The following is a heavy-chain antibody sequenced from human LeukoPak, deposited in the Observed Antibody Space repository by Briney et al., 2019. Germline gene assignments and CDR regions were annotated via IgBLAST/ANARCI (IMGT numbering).Heavy chain of an antibody. Sequence: GGSLRLSCAASGFTFSSYAMSWVRQAPGKGLEWVSAISGSGGSTYYADSVKGRFTISRDNSKNTLYLQMNSLKTEDTAVYYCTTEVSESLGELNVSYFDYWGQGTLVTVSS. J-gene: IGHJ4*02. CDR1: GFTFSSYA. CDR3: TTEVSESLGELNVSYFDY. D-gene: IGHD1-26*01. CDR2: ISGSGGST. V-gene: IGHV3-23*01.